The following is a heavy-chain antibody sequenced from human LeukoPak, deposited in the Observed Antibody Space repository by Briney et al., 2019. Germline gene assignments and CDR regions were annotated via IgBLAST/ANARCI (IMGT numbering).Heavy chain of an antibody. J-gene: IGHJ3*02. V-gene: IGHV3-23*01. CDR2: ISGSGGST. D-gene: IGHD2-15*01. CDR3: ERDDELPTHGAFDI. Sequence: GGSLRLSCAASGFTFSSYSMSWVRQAPGKGLEWVSAISGSGGSTYYADSVKGRFTISRDNSKNTLYLQMNSLRAEDTAVYYCERDDELPTHGAFDIRGQGTMVTVSS. CDR1: GFTFSSYS.